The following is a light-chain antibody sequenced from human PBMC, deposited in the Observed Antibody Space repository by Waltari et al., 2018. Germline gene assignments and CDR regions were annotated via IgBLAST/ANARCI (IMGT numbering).Light chain of an antibody. CDR2: GAS. Sequence: EKVMTQSPATLSVSRGERATLSCRASQSISTNLAWYQQKPGQAPRLLIYGASTRATGIPARFSGSGSGTEFTLSISSLQSEDFAIYYCQQYNNWPRTFGQGTKVEIK. V-gene: IGKV3-15*01. CDR3: QQYNNWPRT. CDR1: QSISTN. J-gene: IGKJ1*01.